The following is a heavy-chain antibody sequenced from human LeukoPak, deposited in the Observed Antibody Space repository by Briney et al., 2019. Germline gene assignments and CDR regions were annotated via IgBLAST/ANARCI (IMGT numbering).Heavy chain of an antibody. D-gene: IGHD3-22*01. CDR1: GFTFSSYG. CDR3: ARVRDYYDSSGYVGYYFDY. V-gene: IGHV3-48*02. J-gene: IGHJ4*02. CDR2: IGPGSNTM. Sequence: GGSLRLSCAASGFTFSSYGMNWVRQAPGKGLEWVSYIGPGSNTMYYADSVKGRFTISRDNAKNSLYLQMNSLRDEDTAVFYCARVRDYYDSSGYVGYYFDYWGQGTLVTVSS.